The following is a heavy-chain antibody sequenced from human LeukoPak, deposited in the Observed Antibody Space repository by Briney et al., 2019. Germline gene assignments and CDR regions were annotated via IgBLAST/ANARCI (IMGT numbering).Heavy chain of an antibody. V-gene: IGHV1-18*01. J-gene: IGHJ4*02. CDR1: GYTFTSYG. Sequence: ASVKVSCKASGYTFTSYGISWVRQAPGQGLEYMGWININNGNANYAQRLQGRVTMTIDTSTSTADMELRSLRSEDTAVYYCARDLGGPTAPFVYWGQGTLVTVSS. D-gene: IGHD2-15*01. CDR2: ININNGNA. CDR3: ARDLGGPTAPFVY.